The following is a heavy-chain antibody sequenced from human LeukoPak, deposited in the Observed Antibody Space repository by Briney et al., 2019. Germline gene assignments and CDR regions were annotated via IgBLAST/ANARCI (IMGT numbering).Heavy chain of an antibody. Sequence: EGSLRLSCAASGFTFSSYAMTWVRQAPGEGLEWVSSISSSSTGIWYADSVKGRFTISRDNSKNTLFLQMNSLRAEDTAVYYCAKTGQADNWGQGTLVTVSS. CDR1: GFTFSSYA. J-gene: IGHJ4*02. CDR3: AKTGQADN. D-gene: IGHD7-27*01. V-gene: IGHV3-23*01. CDR2: ISSSSTGI.